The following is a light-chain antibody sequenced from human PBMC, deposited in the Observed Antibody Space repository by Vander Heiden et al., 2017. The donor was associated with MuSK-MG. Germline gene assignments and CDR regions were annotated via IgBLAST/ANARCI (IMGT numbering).Light chain of an antibody. V-gene: IGKV1-39*01. CDR2: AAS. J-gene: IGKJ2*01. CDR3: QRSDSTLYT. Sequence: DIQMTQSPSSLSASVGDRVTITCRASQSISSYLNWYQQKPGKAPKLLIYAASSLQSGVPSRFSGSASGTDFTLTISRLQPEDFATYYCQRSDSTLYTFGQGTKLEIK. CDR1: QSISSY.